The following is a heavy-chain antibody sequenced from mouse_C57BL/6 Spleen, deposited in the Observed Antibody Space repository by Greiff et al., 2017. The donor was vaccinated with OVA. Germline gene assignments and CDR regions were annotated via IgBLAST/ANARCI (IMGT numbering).Heavy chain of an antibody. CDR1: GYTFTEYT. D-gene: IGHD2-5*01. V-gene: IGHV1-62-2*01. CDR2: FYPGSGSI. J-gene: IGHJ3*01. CDR3: ARYDGGYSNSPWFAY. Sequence: QVQLQQSGAELVKPGASVKLSCKASGYTFTEYTIHWVKQRSGQGLEWIGWFYPGSGSIKYNEKFKDKATLTADNSSSTVYMELSRLTAESSAVYVCARYDGGYSNSPWFAYWGQGTLVTVSA.